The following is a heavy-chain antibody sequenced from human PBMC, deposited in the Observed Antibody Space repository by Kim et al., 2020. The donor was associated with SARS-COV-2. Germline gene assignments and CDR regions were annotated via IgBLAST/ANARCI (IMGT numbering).Heavy chain of an antibody. D-gene: IGHD2-15*01. CDR2: ISAYNGNT. CDR3: AIQGYCSGGSCYYYYYGMDV. Sequence: ASVKVSCKASGYTFTSYGISWVRQAPGQGLEWMGWISAYNGNTNYVQKLQGRVTMTTDTSTSTAYMELRSLRSDDTAVYYCAIQGYCSGGSCYYYYYGMDVWGQGTTVTVSS. J-gene: IGHJ6*02. CDR1: GYTFTSYG. V-gene: IGHV1-18*01.